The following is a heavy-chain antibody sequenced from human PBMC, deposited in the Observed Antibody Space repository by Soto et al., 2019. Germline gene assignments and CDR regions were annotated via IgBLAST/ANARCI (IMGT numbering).Heavy chain of an antibody. V-gene: IGHV3-23*01. D-gene: IGHD5-18*01. CDR1: GFSFSIFA. Sequence: EVHLLESGGGFLQPGGSLRLSCAASGFSFSIFAMNWVRQAPGKGLEWVSTISSGGGTTLYADSVKGRFTISRDNAKNTVSLQMNSLRGEDTAVYYCVRGYSYVWGQGTLVTVSS. CDR2: ISSGGGTT. CDR3: VRGYSYV. J-gene: IGHJ4*02.